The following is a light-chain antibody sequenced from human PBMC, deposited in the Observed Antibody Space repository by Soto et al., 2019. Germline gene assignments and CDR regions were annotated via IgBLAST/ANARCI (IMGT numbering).Light chain of an antibody. CDR2: GAS. V-gene: IGKV3-20*01. CDR3: QQYGSWWM. CDR1: QSVSSSY. Sequence: ASQSVSSSYLAWYQQKPGQAPRLLIYGASSRATGIPDRFSGSGSGTDFTPPISRLEPEDFAVYYWQQYGSWWMFSPGTKVDIK. J-gene: IGKJ1*01.